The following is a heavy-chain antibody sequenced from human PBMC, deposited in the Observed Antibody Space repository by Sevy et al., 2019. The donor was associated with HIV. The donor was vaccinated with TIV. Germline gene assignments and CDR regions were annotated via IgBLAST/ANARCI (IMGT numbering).Heavy chain of an antibody. J-gene: IGHJ4*02. CDR1: GFTFSSYG. D-gene: IGHD3-16*01. Sequence: GGSLRLSCAASGFTFSSYGMHWVRQAPGKGLEWVAVIWYDGSNKYYADSVKCRFTISRDNSKNTLYLQMNSLRAEDTAVYYCARDDSIAGPMITCLDYWGQGTLVTVSS. CDR3: ARDDSIAGPMITCLDY. CDR2: IWYDGSNK. V-gene: IGHV3-33*01.